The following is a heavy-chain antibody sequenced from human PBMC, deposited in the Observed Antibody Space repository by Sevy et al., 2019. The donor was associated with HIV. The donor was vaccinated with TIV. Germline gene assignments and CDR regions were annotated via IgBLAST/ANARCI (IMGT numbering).Heavy chain of an antibody. CDR2: IYTSGST. D-gene: IGHD1-26*01. J-gene: IGHJ6*02. V-gene: IGHV4-4*07. CDR1: GGSISSYY. CDR3: ARDWVGATDFNYYYYGMDV. Sequence: SETLSLTCTVSGGSISSYYWSWIRQPAGKGLEWIGRIYTSGSTNYNPSLKSRVTMSVDTSKNQFSLKLSSVTAADTAVYYCARDWVGATDFNYYYYGMDVWGQGTKVTVSS.